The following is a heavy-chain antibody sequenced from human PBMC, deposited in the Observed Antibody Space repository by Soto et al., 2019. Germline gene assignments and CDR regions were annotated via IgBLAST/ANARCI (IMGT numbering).Heavy chain of an antibody. D-gene: IGHD3-10*01. V-gene: IGHV1-69*06. CDR3: ARGVEGSGNYYTGPSAFDI. CDR1: GGTLSDHG. Sequence: QVQLEQSGAEVKKPGSSVKVSCQASGGTLSDHGVAWLRQAPGQGLEWMGGTIHVFNTAKYAQKFQGRVTVTDAKFTNIGYRELSSLRSEDTAFYFGARGVEGSGNYYTGPSAFDIWGQGTMVIVSS. CDR2: TIHVFNTA. J-gene: IGHJ3*02.